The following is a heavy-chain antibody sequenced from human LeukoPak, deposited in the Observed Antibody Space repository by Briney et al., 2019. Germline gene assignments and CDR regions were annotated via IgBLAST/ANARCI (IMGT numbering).Heavy chain of an antibody. CDR2: IYASGTT. D-gene: IGHD5-12*01. Sequence: SETLSLTCTVSGGSMNGFYWSWIRQPAGKGLEWIGRIYASGTTNYNPSLKSRVTLSLDTSKKQFSLKLRSVTAADTAVYYCARDGYGGLPDFDYWGQGTLVTVSS. V-gene: IGHV4-4*07. CDR3: ARDGYGGLPDFDY. J-gene: IGHJ4*02. CDR1: GGSMNGFY.